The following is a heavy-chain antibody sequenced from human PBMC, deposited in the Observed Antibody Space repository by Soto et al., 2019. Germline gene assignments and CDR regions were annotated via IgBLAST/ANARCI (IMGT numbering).Heavy chain of an antibody. J-gene: IGHJ2*01. CDR1: GYTFTSYY. CDR2: INPSVGAT. CDR3: AREAAATLAHFEH. V-gene: IGHV1-46*03. D-gene: IGHD2-15*01. Sequence: QVQLVQSGAEVKKPGASVKVSCKASGYTFTSYYMHWVRQAPGQGLEWMGIINPSVGATIYAQKCQGRDTMTRDTSTSTVYMERSSMRSEDTALYSCAREAAATLAHFEHWGRGTLVTVSS.